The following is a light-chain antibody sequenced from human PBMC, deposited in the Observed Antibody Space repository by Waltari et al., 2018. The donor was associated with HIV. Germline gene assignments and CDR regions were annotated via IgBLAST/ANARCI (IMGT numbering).Light chain of an antibody. V-gene: IGLV1-44*01. CDR2: TNS. CDR3: AAWDDSLNGRAV. CDR1: SSNIGSNP. Sequence: QSVLTQPPSASGTPGQRVTIPCSGSSSNIGSNPVNWYQQPPGTAPKLLIYTNSHRPSGVPDRFSGSKSGTSASLAISGLQSEDEADYYCAAWDDSLNGRAVFGGGTHLTVL. J-gene: IGLJ7*01.